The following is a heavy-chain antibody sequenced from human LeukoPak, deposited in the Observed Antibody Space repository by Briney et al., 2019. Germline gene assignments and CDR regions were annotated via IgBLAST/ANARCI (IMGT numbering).Heavy chain of an antibody. J-gene: IGHJ4*02. CDR2: ISSSSSYI. V-gene: IGHV3-21*01. D-gene: IGHD4-23*01. Sequence: PGGSLRLSCAASGFTFSSYSMNWVRQAPGKGLEWVSSISSSSSYIYYADSVKGRFTISRDNAKNSLYLQMNSLRAEDTAVYYCARERRGYGGNSPGDYWGQGTLVTVSS. CDR1: GFTFSSYS. CDR3: ARERRGYGGNSPGDY.